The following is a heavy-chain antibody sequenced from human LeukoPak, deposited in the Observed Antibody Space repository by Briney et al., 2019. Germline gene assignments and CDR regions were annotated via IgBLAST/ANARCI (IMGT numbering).Heavy chain of an antibody. CDR2: IYHSGRT. Sequence: SETLSLTCTVSGYSISSGYYWGWIRQPPGKGLEWIGSIYHSGRTFYNPSLKSRVTISVDTSKNQFSLKLSSVTAADTAVYYCARHEMTTVTHFDYWGQGTLVTVSS. CDR1: GYSISSGYY. D-gene: IGHD4-17*01. CDR3: ARHEMTTVTHFDY. J-gene: IGHJ4*02. V-gene: IGHV4-38-2*02.